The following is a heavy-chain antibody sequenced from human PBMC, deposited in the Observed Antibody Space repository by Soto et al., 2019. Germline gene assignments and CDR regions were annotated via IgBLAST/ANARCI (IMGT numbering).Heavy chain of an antibody. CDR1: GFTFSNYA. V-gene: IGHV3-23*01. CDR3: AKDLVYFSSGTYATLDY. Sequence: EVQLLESGGGLEQPGGSLRLSCAASGFTFSNYAMNWVRQAPGKGLQWVSGISGSGANTYYADFVKGRFTISRDNSKNKLYLQMNRLRAEDTAVYYCAKDLVYFSSGTYATLDYWGQGTLGTGS. CDR2: ISGSGANT. D-gene: IGHD3-10*01. J-gene: IGHJ4*02.